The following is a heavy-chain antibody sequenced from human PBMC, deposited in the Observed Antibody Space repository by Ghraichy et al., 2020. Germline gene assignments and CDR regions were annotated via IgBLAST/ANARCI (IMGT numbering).Heavy chain of an antibody. Sequence: ESLNISCAVYGGSFSGYYWSWIRQPPGKGLEWIGEINHSGSTNYNPSLKSRVTISVDTSKNQFSLKLSSVTAVDTAVYYCARSVVRGPIDYWGQGTLVTVSS. J-gene: IGHJ4*02. D-gene: IGHD3-10*01. V-gene: IGHV4-34*01. CDR1: GGSFSGYY. CDR3: ARSVVRGPIDY. CDR2: INHSGST.